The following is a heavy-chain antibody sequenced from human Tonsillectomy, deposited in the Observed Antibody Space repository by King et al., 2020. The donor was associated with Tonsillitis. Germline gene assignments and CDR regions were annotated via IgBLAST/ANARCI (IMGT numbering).Heavy chain of an antibody. V-gene: IGHV3-21*01. CDR1: GFTFSSYS. D-gene: IGHD6-13*01. J-gene: IGHJ4*02. Sequence: EVQLQESGGGLVKPGGSLRLSCAASGFTFSSYSMNWVRQAPGKGLEWVSSISSSSSYIYYADSVKGRFTISRDNAKNSLYLQMNSLRAADTAVYYCARGGAYSSSWYGYWGQGTLATVSS. CDR2: ISSSSSYI. CDR3: ARGGAYSSSWYGY.